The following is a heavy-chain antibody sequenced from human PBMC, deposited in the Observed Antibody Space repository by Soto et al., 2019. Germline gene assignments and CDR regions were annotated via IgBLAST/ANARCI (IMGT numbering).Heavy chain of an antibody. CDR3: ARDRVGDYDFWSGYLDAIGSPSYMDV. V-gene: IGHV3-7*03. Sequence: GGSLRLSCAASGFTFSSYWMSWVRQAPGKGLEWVANIKQDGSEKYYVDSVKGRFTISRDNAKNSLYLQMNSLRAEDTAVYYCARDRVGDYDFWSGYLDAIGSPSYMDVWGKGTTVTVSS. J-gene: IGHJ6*03. CDR1: GFTFSSYW. CDR2: IKQDGSEK. D-gene: IGHD3-3*01.